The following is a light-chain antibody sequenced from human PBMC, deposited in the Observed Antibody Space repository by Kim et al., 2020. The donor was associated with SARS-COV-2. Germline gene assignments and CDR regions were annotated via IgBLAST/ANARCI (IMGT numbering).Light chain of an antibody. CDR3: CSFAASSWV. CDR1: SSDVGGYNY. Sequence: QSALTQPRSVSGSPGQSVTISCTGTSSDVGGYNYVTWYRQHPGKAPKLMIYDVSNRPSGVPDRFSGSKSGNTASLTISGLQAEDEADYYCCSFAASSWVFGGGTKLTVL. CDR2: DVS. V-gene: IGLV2-11*01. J-gene: IGLJ3*02.